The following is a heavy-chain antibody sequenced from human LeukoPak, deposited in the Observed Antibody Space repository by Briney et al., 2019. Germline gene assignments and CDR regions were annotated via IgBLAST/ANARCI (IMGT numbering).Heavy chain of an antibody. CDR3: ARIGYSSSSFDF. CDR1: GFTFDDYA. D-gene: IGHD6-6*01. CDR2: ISWNSGSI. J-gene: IGHJ2*01. Sequence: GGSLRLSCAASGFTFDDYAMHWVRQAPGKGLEWVSGISWNSGSIGYADSVKGRFTISRDNAKNSVYLQMNSLRAEDTAVYYCARIGYSSSSFDFWGRGTLVTVSS. V-gene: IGHV3-9*01.